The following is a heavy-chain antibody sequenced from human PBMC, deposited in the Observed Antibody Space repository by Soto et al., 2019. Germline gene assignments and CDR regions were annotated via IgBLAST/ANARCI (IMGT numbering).Heavy chain of an antibody. D-gene: IGHD5-18*01. V-gene: IGHV4-59*01. CDR1: GGSIGSYY. CDR3: ARVNSYGPYDFDY. J-gene: IGHJ4*02. Sequence: PSETLSLTCTVSGGSIGSYYWSWIRQPPGKGLEWIGYIFYSGSTNYNPSFQRRLTISVDTSKNQFSLKLSSVTAADTAVYYCARVNSYGPYDFDYWGQGTLVTVPQ. CDR2: IFYSGST.